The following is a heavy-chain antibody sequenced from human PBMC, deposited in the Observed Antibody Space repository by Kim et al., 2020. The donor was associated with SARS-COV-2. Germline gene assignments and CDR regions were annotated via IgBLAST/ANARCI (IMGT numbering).Heavy chain of an antibody. D-gene: IGHD1-1*01. Sequence: SETLSLTCAVYGGSFSGYYWSWIRQPPGKGLEWIGEINHSGSTNYNPSLKSRVTISVDTSKNQFSLKLSSVTAADTAVYYCARFSGPTPDYYYYGMDVWGQGTTVTVSS. V-gene: IGHV4-34*01. CDR2: INHSGST. CDR1: GGSFSGYY. J-gene: IGHJ6*02. CDR3: ARFSGPTPDYYYYGMDV.